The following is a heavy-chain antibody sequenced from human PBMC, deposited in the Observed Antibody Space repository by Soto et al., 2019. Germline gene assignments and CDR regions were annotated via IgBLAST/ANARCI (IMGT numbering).Heavy chain of an antibody. CDR2: IYYSGST. Sequence: TLSLTCTFSGGSISSGDYYWSWIRQPPGKGLEWIGSIYYSGSTYYNPSLKSRVTISVDTSKNQFSLKLSSVTAADTAVYYCAAMVRGVVSNWFDPWGQGTLVTVSS. CDR3: AAMVRGVVSNWFDP. V-gene: IGHV4-30-4*01. J-gene: IGHJ5*02. CDR1: GGSISSGDYY. D-gene: IGHD3-10*01.